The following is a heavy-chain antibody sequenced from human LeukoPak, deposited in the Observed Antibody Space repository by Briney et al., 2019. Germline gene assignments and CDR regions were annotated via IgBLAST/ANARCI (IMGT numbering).Heavy chain of an antibody. D-gene: IGHD2-21*02. CDR1: GYTFTSYA. CDR3: ARGIKARRGDLIEYYFDY. Sequence: GASVKVSCKASGYTFTSYAMHWVRQAPGQRLEWMGWINAGNGNTKYSQEFQGRVTITRDTSASTAYMELSRLRSDDTAVYYCARGIKARRGDLIEYYFDYWGQGTLVTVSS. CDR2: INAGNGNT. J-gene: IGHJ4*02. V-gene: IGHV1-3*01.